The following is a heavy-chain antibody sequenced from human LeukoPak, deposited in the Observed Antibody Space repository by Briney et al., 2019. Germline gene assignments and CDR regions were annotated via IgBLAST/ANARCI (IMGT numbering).Heavy chain of an antibody. J-gene: IGHJ4*02. V-gene: IGHV1-18*01. Sequence: GASVKVSCKASGYTFTSYGVSWVRQAPGQGLEWMGWISAYNGNTNYAQKLRGRVTMTTDTSTSTAYMELRSLRSDDTAVYYCARGIEYSSSFPFDYWGQGTLVTVSS. CDR3: ARGIEYSSSFPFDY. D-gene: IGHD6-6*01. CDR2: ISAYNGNT. CDR1: GYTFTSYG.